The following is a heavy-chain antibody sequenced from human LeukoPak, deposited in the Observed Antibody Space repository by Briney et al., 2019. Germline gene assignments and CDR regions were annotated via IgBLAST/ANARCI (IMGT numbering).Heavy chain of an antibody. CDR3: ARIGYSSSSFDY. CDR2: MKQDGSVK. CDR1: GFRFDNYW. V-gene: IGHV3-7*01. Sequence: GGSLRLSCAASGFRFDNYWMSWVRQGRGRGLERVANMKQDGSVKYYVDSVKGRFTISRDNARNAQYLQMNSLRPEDTAVYYCARIGYSSSSFDYWGQGTLVTVSS. J-gene: IGHJ4*02. D-gene: IGHD6-6*01.